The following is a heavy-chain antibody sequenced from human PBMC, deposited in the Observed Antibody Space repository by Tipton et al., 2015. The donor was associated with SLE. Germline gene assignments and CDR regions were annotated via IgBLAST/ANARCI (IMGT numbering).Heavy chain of an antibody. D-gene: IGHD4-17*01. Sequence: TLSLTCAVYGGSFSGYYWSWIRQPPGKGLEWIGEINPSGRTNYNPSLKSRVTISLDTSKTYFSLKLSSVTVADTAVYYCAKDYKHDNADYNWGQGTLVIVSS. J-gene: IGHJ4*02. CDR1: GGSFSGYY. CDR2: INPSGRT. V-gene: IGHV4-34*01. CDR3: AKDYKHDNADYN.